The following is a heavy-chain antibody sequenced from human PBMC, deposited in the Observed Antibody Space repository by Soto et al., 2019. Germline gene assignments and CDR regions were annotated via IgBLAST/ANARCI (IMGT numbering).Heavy chain of an antibody. V-gene: IGHV3-23*01. CDR3: AKAPKAAATNNWFDP. D-gene: IGHD6-13*01. CDR2: ISGNGGST. J-gene: IGHJ5*02. Sequence: GGSLRLSCAASGFTFSSYAMSWVRQAPGKGLEWVSGISGNGGSTYYADSVKGRFTISRDNSKNTLYLQMNSLRAEDTAVYYCAKAPKAAATNNWFDPWGQGTLVTVSS. CDR1: GFTFSSYA.